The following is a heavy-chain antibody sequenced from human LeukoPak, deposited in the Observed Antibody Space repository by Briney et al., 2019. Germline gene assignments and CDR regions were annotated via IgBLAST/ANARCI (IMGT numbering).Heavy chain of an antibody. V-gene: IGHV3-7*01. CDR1: GFTFSSYR. Sequence: GGSLTLSCTVSGFTFSSYRMTWVRQVPGKGLQWVANINQDGREKYYMDSMKGRLNISRDNTENSVFLQLTSLRPEDTGIYFCAKGRDYGDFWGQGTPVAVSS. CDR3: AKGRDYGDF. J-gene: IGHJ4*02. CDR2: INQDGREK.